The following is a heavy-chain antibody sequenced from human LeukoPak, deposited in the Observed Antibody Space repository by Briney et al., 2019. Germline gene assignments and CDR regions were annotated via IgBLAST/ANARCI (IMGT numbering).Heavy chain of an antibody. Sequence: QTGGSLRLSCAASGFTFSNYWLSWLRQAPGKGREWVANIKPYGSENQYVDCVKGRFTISRDNAKNSLYLEMNSLRAEDTAVYYCARWEKGYDSKWYFDYWGQGTMVTVSS. V-gene: IGHV3-7*01. CDR1: GFTFSNYW. J-gene: IGHJ4*02. D-gene: IGHD6-13*01. CDR3: ARWEKGYDSKWYFDY. CDR2: IKPYGSEN.